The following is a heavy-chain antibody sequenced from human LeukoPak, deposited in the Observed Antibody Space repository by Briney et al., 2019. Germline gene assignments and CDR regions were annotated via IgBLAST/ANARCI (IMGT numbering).Heavy chain of an antibody. CDR1: GITFSSYV. J-gene: IGHJ3*01. V-gene: IGHV3-23*01. CDR2: ISGSGGGT. CDR3: VQEGPRGLAFDV. Sequence: GGSLRLSCAVSGITFSSYVMSWVRQAPGKGPEWVSGISGSGGGTYYADFVKGRFAISRDNSKNTLYLQMNSLRAEDSAVYYCVQEGPRGLAFDVWGQGTKVTVSS.